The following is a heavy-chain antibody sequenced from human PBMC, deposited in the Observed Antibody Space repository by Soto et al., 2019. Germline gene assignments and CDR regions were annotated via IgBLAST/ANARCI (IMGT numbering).Heavy chain of an antibody. CDR1: GYTFTSHA. V-gene: IGHV1-3*01. Sequence: ASVKVSCKASGYTFTSHAMHWVRQAPRQRIEWMGWINAGNRHTKYSQKFQGRVTITRDTSASTAYMELSSLRSEDTAVYYCARGVAGPLPWFDPWGQGTLVTVS. D-gene: IGHD6-19*01. J-gene: IGHJ5*02. CDR3: ARGVAGPLPWFDP. CDR2: INAGNRHT.